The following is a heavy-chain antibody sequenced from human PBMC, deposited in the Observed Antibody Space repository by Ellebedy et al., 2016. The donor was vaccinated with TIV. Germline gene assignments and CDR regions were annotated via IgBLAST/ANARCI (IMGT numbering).Heavy chain of an antibody. CDR2: ISGRGDKA. Sequence: GESLKISCAASGFTFAGYAMSWVRQAPGKGLEWVSAISGRGDKAYYTDSVKGRFTISRDNLKNTVYLQRTSLTDEDTAIYYCARERLDWQWLEFTDYWGQGILVTVSS. V-gene: IGHV3-23*01. D-gene: IGHD6-19*01. CDR3: ARERLDWQWLEFTDY. J-gene: IGHJ4*02. CDR1: GFTFAGYA.